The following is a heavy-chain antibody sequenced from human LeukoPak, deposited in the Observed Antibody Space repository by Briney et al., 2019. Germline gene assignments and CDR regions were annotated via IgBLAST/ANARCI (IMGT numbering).Heavy chain of an antibody. D-gene: IGHD3-22*01. CDR2: ISGSGGST. J-gene: IGHJ4*02. Sequence: GGSLRLSCAASGFTFSSYAMGWVRQAPGEGLEWVSAISGSGGSTYYADSVKGRFTISRDNSKNTLYLQMNSLRAEDTAVYYCAKWSYDSSGYYSYYFDYWGQGTLVTVSS. V-gene: IGHV3-23*01. CDR3: AKWSYDSSGYYSYYFDY. CDR1: GFTFSSYA.